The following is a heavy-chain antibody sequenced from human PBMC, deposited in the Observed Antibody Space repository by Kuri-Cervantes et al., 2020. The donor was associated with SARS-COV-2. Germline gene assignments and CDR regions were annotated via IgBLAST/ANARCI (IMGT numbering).Heavy chain of an antibody. CDR2: ISYDGSNK. CDR3: ARVVRGVIIEGDY. CDR1: GFTFSSYA. J-gene: IGHJ4*02. V-gene: IGHV3-30-3*01. D-gene: IGHD3-10*01. Sequence: GESLKISCAASGFTFSSYAMHWVRQAPGKGLEWVAVISYDGSNKYYADSVKGRFTISRDNSKNTLSLQMNSLRAEDTAVYYCARVVRGVIIEGDYWGQGTLVTVSS.